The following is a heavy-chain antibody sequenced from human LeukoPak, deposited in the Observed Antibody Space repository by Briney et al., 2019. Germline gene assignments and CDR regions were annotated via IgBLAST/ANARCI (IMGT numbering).Heavy chain of an antibody. J-gene: IGHJ6*03. CDR3: AREDYGDHLDYYYYMDV. CDR2: IIPILGTA. V-gene: IGHV1-69*05. CDR1: GGTFSSYA. D-gene: IGHD4-17*01. Sequence: GASVKVSCKASGGTFSSYAISWVRQAPGQGLEWMGGIIPILGTANYAQKFQGRVTITTDESTSTAYMELSSLRSEDTAVYYCAREDYGDHLDYYYYMDVWGKGTTVTVSS.